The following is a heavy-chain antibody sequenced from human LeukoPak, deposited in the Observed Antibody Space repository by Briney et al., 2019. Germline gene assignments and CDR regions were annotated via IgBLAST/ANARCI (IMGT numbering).Heavy chain of an antibody. J-gene: IGHJ4*02. V-gene: IGHV4-39*07. CDR2: IYYSGCT. CDR1: GGSISSSSYY. D-gene: IGHD6-19*01. CDR3: ARESDSSGWIDY. Sequence: SETLSFTCTVSGGSISSSSYYWGWIRQPPGKGLEWNGSIYYSGCTYYNPSLKSRVTISVDTSKNQFSLKLSSVTAADTAVYYCARESDSSGWIDYWGQGTLVTVSS.